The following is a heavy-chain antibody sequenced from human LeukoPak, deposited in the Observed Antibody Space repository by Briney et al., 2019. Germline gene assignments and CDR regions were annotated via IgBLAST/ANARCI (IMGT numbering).Heavy chain of an antibody. D-gene: IGHD6-13*01. CDR3: ASHSSSWYGAFDI. V-gene: IGHV4-61*02. CDR1: GGSISSGSYY. J-gene: IGHJ3*02. CDR2: IYTSGST. Sequence: SQTLSLTCTVSGGSISSGSYYWSWIRQPAGKGLEWTGRIYTSGSTNYNPSLKSRVTISVDTSKNQFSLKLSSVTAADTAVYYCASHSSSWYGAFDIWGQGTMVTVSS.